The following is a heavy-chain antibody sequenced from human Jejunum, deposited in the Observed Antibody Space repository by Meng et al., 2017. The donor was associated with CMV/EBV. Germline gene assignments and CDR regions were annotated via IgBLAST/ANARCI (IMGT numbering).Heavy chain of an antibody. Sequence: FTFRTYTMNWVRQAPGKGLEWVSSITSSSTYIYYADSAKGRFTISRDNAKNSLYLQMNSLRADDTAVYYCARDRFGVITPDVFDIWGQGTMVTVSS. CDR3: ARDRFGVITPDVFDI. J-gene: IGHJ3*02. CDR2: ITSSSTYI. CDR1: FTFRTYT. V-gene: IGHV3-21*01. D-gene: IGHD3-10*01.